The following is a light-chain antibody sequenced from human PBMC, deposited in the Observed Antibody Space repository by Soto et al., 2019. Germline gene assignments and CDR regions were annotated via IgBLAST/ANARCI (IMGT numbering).Light chain of an antibody. Sequence: EVVFTRSPGTLTLSPVEVATLSTSSSQSVRSSYLAWYQQNPGQAPRLLIYGAPTRATGIPARFSGSGSGPEFTLTISSLQSEDFAVYYCQQYNNWSPPFAQGTRWIS. CDR2: GAP. CDR1: QSVRSSY. V-gene: IGKV3-15*01. CDR3: QQYNNWSPP. J-gene: IGKJ1*01.